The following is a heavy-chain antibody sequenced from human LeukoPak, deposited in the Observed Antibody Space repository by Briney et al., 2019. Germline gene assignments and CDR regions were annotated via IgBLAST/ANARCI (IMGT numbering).Heavy chain of an antibody. J-gene: IGHJ4*02. Sequence: SQTLSPTCAISGDSVSSNSAAWNWIRQSPSRGLEWLGRTDYRSKWYNDYAVSVKSRITINPDTSKNQFTLQLNSVTPEDTAVYYCAREEPSRGYSYGIFDYWGQGTLVTVSS. CDR2: TDYRSKWYN. V-gene: IGHV6-1*01. CDR3: AREEPSRGYSYGIFDY. CDR1: GDSVSSNSAA. D-gene: IGHD5-18*01.